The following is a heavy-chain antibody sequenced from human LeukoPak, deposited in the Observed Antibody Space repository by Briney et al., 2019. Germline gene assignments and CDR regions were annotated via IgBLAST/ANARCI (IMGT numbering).Heavy chain of an antibody. D-gene: IGHD3-22*01. V-gene: IGHV4-39*01. CDR1: GGSITSISYY. CDR3: ARPDYHSSATYYGPFDY. J-gene: IGHJ4*02. CDR2: IHHSGST. Sequence: PSETLSLTCTVSGGSITSISYYWAWIRQPPGKGLEWIGSIHHSGSTHYSPSLKSRVTISVDASKNQFSLTLYSVTAADTAVYFCARPDYHSSATYYGPFDYWGQGSQVTVSS.